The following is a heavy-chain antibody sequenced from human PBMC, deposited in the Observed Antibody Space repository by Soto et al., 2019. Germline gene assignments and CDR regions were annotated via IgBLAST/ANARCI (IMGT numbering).Heavy chain of an antibody. CDR1: GFNFSSYV. V-gene: IGHV3-33*01. CDR3: ARDGQWLPRDGLRSSYYFDY. CDR2: IWYDGGNK. D-gene: IGHD6-19*01. Sequence: QVQLVESGGGVVQPGRSLRLSCAASGFNFSSYVMHWVRQAPGKGLEWVAVIWYDGGNKYYADSVKGRFTISRDNSKNTLYLQMNGLRAEDTALYYCARDGQWLPRDGLRSSYYFDYWGQGTLVTVSS. J-gene: IGHJ4*02.